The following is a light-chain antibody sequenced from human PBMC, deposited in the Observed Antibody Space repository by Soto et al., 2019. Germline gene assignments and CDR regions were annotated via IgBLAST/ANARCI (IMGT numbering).Light chain of an antibody. J-gene: IGKJ1*01. CDR2: KAS. Sequence: DIQMTQSPSTLSASVGDRVTITCRASQSVSSWLAWYQQKPGKAPKLLIYKASSLESGVPSRFSGSGSGTEFTLTISSLHPDDCATYYCQQYNSYLWTFGQGAKVEIK. CDR3: QQYNSYLWT. V-gene: IGKV1-5*03. CDR1: QSVSSW.